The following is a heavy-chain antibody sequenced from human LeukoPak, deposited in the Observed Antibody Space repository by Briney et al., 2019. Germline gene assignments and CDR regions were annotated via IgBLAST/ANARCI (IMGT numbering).Heavy chain of an antibody. J-gene: IGHJ4*02. D-gene: IGHD3-16*01. V-gene: IGHV3-30*02. CDR2: LRFDSVNE. CDR1: GFAFSDYG. Sequence: GGSLRLSCVASGFAFSDYGMHWVRQAPGKGLEWVAFLRFDSVNEFYATSVKGRIAISRDNSKNTVYLRIDRLKPEDTAVYFCAKDRPPARLRLGTLSSPDYWGQGTLVTVSS. CDR3: AKDRPPARLRLGTLSSPDY.